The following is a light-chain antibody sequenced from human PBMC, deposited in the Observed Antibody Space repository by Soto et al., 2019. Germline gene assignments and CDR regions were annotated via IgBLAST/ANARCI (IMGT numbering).Light chain of an antibody. CDR3: QSYDSSLSGYV. V-gene: IGLV1-40*01. J-gene: IGLJ1*01. CDR2: DDN. Sequence: QSVLTQPPSVSVAPGQRVTISCTGSSSNIGAGYDLHWYQQLPGTAPKLLIYDDNNRPSGVPDRFSGSKSGTSASLAITGLQAEDEADYYCQSYDSSLSGYVFGTGTKVTV. CDR1: SSNIGAGYD.